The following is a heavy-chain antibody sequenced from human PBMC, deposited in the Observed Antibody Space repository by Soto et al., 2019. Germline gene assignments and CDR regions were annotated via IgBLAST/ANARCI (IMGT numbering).Heavy chain of an antibody. CDR3: ARAGVAAAGTVDY. CDR2: IYYSGST. CDR1: GGSISSGDYY. J-gene: IGHJ4*02. Sequence: PSETLSLTCTVSGGSISSGDYYWSWIRQPPGKGLEWIGYIYYSGSTYYNPSLKSRVTISVDTSKNQFSLKLSSVTAADTAVYYCARAGVAAAGTVDYWGQGTRVTVSS. D-gene: IGHD6-13*01. V-gene: IGHV4-30-4*01.